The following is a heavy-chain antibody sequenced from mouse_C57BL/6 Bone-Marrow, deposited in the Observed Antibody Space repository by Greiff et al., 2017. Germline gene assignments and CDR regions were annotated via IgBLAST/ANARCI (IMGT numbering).Heavy chain of an antibody. J-gene: IGHJ4*01. D-gene: IGHD4-1*01. CDR2: ISYDGSN. Sequence: VQLQQSGPGLVKPSQSLSLTCSVTGYSITSGYYWNWIRQFPGNKLEWMGYISYDGSNNYNPSLKNRISITRDTSKNQFFLKLNSVTTEDTATYYCARAEELGRDYYAMDYWGQGTSVTVSS. V-gene: IGHV3-6*01. CDR3: ARAEELGRDYYAMDY. CDR1: GYSITSGYY.